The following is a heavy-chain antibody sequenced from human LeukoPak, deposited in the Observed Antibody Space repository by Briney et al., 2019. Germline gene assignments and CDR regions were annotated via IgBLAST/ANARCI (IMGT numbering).Heavy chain of an antibody. J-gene: IGHJ4*02. CDR1: GFTFSSYA. CDR2: ISYDGSNK. V-gene: IGHV3-30*04. Sequence: GGSLRLSCAASGFTFSSYAMHWVRQAPGKGLEWVAVISYDGSNKYYADSVKGRFTISRDKSKNTLYLQMNSLRAEDTAVYYCARDAPITGTTDYFDYWGQGTLVTVSS. CDR3: ARDAPITGTTDYFDY. D-gene: IGHD1-20*01.